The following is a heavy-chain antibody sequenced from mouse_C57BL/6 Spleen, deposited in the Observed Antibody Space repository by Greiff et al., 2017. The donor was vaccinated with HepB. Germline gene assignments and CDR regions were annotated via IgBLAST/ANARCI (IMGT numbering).Heavy chain of an antibody. CDR2: INPNNGGT. CDR1: GYTFTDYY. CDR3: ARNERGGGY. Sequence: EVQLQQSGPELVKPGASVKISCKASGYTFTDYYMNWVKQSHGKSLEWIGDINPNNGGTSYNQKFKGKATLTVDKSSSTAYMELRSLTSEDSAVYYCARNERGGGYWGQGTTLTVSS. V-gene: IGHV1-26*01. J-gene: IGHJ2*01.